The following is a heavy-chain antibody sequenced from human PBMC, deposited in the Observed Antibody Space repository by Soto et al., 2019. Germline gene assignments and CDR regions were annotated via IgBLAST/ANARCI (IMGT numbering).Heavy chain of an antibody. CDR3: ARAYYYDSSGYIN. Sequence: PSETLSLTCTVSGGSVSSGSYYRSWIRQPPGKGLEWIGYIYYSGSTNYNPSLKSRVTISVDTSKNQFSLKLSSVTAADTAVYYCARAYYYDSSGYINWGQGTLVTVSS. CDR1: GGSVSSGSYY. V-gene: IGHV4-61*01. D-gene: IGHD3-22*01. J-gene: IGHJ4*02. CDR2: IYYSGST.